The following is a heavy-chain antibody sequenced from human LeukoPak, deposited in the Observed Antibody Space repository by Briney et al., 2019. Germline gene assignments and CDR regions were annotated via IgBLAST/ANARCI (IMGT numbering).Heavy chain of an antibody. CDR1: GGTFSSYA. CDR3: AREGGYSYAGNWFDP. J-gene: IGHJ5*02. D-gene: IGHD5-18*01. V-gene: IGHV1-69*06. CDR2: IIPIFGTA. Sequence: SVKVSCKASGGTFSSYAISWVRQAPGQGLEWMGGIIPIFGTANYAQRFQGRVTITADKSTSTAYMELSSLRSEDTAVYYCAREGGYSYAGNWFDPWGQGTLVTVSS.